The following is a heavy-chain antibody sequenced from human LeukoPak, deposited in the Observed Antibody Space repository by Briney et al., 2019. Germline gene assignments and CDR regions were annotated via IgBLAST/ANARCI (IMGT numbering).Heavy chain of an antibody. V-gene: IGHV5-51*01. CDR2: IYPGDSET. CDR1: GYRFTNYW. J-gene: IGHJ4*02. CDR3: ARRRDLYSGSYYPFDY. D-gene: IGHD1-26*01. Sequence: PGESLKISCKGSGYRFTNYWIGWVRQMPGKGLEWMGIIYPGDSETRYSPSFQGQVTISAGKSISTAYLQWSSLKASDTAMYYCARRRDLYSGSYYPFDYWGQGTLVTVSS.